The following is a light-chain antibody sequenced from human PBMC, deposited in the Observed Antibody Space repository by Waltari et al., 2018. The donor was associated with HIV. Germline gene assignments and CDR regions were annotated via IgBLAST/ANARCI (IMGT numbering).Light chain of an antibody. CDR1: TSNIGAGYD. J-gene: IGLJ2*01. CDR2: GNS. CDR3: QSYDSNLSGL. Sequence: QPELTQPPSVSAAPGQTVTIFCTGSTSNIGAGYDVHWYQQVPGRAPKVVIYGNSNRPSGVPDRFSGSKSGSSASLVITGLQSEDEADYYCQSYDSNLSGLFGGGTKVTVL. V-gene: IGLV1-40*01.